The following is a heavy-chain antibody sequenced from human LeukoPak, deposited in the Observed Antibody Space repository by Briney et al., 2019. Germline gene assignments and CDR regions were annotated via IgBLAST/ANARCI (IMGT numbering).Heavy chain of an antibody. V-gene: IGHV4-31*03. D-gene: IGHD7-27*01. Sequence: SQTLSLTCTVSGGSISSGGYYWSWIRQHPGKGLEWIGYIYYSGSTYYNPSLKSRVTISVDTSKNQFSLKLSSVTAADTAVYYCARAETGDYYFDYWGQGTLVTVSS. CDR3: ARAETGDYYFDY. CDR1: GGSISSGGYY. CDR2: IYYSGST. J-gene: IGHJ4*02.